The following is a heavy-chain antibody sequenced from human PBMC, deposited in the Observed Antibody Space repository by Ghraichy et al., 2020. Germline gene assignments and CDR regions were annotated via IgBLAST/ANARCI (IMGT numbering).Heavy chain of an antibody. D-gene: IGHD3-3*01. Sequence: SETLSLTCAVYGGSFSGYYWSWIRQPPWKGLEWIGEINHSGSTNYNPSLKSRVTISVDTSKNQFSLKLSSVTAADTAVYYCARGDSKYYDFWSGYSHRGHHYFDYWGQGTLVTVSS. J-gene: IGHJ4*02. CDR1: GGSFSGYY. CDR3: ARGDSKYYDFWSGYSHRGHHYFDY. V-gene: IGHV4-34*01. CDR2: INHSGST.